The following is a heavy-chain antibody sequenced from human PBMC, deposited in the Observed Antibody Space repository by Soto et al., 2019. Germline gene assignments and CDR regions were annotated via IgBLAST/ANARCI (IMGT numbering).Heavy chain of an antibody. Sequence: QVQLPESGPGLVKPSQTLSLTCTVAGGSTSSDNYWSWIRQPPGKVLEWIGHIYYSGNTDYNPSLTSRLARSLDTSKNQFSLKLSSVTAADTAVYFCAREGGESSDGLYYFDSWGQGSLVT. D-gene: IGHD3-16*01. CDR2: IYYSGNT. V-gene: IGHV4-30-4*01. J-gene: IGHJ4*02. CDR3: AREGGESSDGLYYFDS. CDR1: GGSTSSDNY.